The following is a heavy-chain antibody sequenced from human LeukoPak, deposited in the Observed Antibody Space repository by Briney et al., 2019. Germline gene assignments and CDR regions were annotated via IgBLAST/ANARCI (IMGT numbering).Heavy chain of an antibody. V-gene: IGHV3-21*01. CDR3: ARTIAVGNWFDP. CDR2: ISSSSSYI. Sequence: GGSLRLSCAASGFTFSSYSMNWVRQAPGKGLEWVSSISSSSSYIYYADSVKGRFTISRDNAKNSLYLQMNSLRAEDTAVYYCARTIAVGNWFDPWGQGTLVTVSP. J-gene: IGHJ5*02. D-gene: IGHD6-19*01. CDR1: GFTFSSYS.